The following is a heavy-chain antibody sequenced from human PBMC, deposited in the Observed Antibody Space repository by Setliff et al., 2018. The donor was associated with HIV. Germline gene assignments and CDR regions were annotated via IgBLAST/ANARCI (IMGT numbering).Heavy chain of an antibody. CDR3: ARGRSLVRGSGSPENYYMDV. CDR1: GFNFRDFA. D-gene: IGHD3-10*01. CDR2: ISYDGSRT. Sequence: PGGSLRLSCVASGFNFRDFAMHWVRQAPGKGLEWVSAISYDGSRTSYADSVKGRFNISRDNSKKTVHLQVNSLRSEDTAVYYCARGRSLVRGSGSPENYYMDVWGKGTTVTVSS. J-gene: IGHJ6*03. V-gene: IGHV3-30*01.